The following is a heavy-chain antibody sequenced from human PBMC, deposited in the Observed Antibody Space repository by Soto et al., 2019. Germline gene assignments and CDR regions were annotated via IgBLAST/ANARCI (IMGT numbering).Heavy chain of an antibody. CDR2: ISHTGTT. V-gene: IGHV4-59*12. J-gene: IGHJ3*02. CDR3: ARGPRHYYGSGSYRIRGAFDI. CDR1: GGSISSYY. Sequence: PSETLSLTCTVSGGSISSYYWSWIRQSPGKGLEWVAYISHTGTTDYNPSLKSRLTISLDTSKNQFSLKLSSVTAADTAVYYCARGPRHYYGSGSYRIRGAFDIWGQGTMVT. D-gene: IGHD3-10*01.